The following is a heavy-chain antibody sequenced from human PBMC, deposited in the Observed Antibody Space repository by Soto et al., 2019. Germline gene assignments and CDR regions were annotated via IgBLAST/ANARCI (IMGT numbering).Heavy chain of an antibody. Sequence: EVQLVQSGAEVKKPGESLKISCKGSGYSFTSYWIGWVRQMPGKGLEWMGIIYPGDSDTRYSPSFQGQVTISADKSISTAYLQWSSLKASDTAMYYCARRLASSWSNDAFDIWGQGTMVTVSS. J-gene: IGHJ3*02. CDR2: IYPGDSDT. D-gene: IGHD6-13*01. CDR1: GYSFTSYW. V-gene: IGHV5-51*01. CDR3: ARRLASSWSNDAFDI.